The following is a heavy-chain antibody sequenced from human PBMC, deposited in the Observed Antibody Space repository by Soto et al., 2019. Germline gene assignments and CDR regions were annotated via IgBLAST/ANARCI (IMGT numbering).Heavy chain of an antibody. CDR3: AGSGYYHHSGMYV. CDR2: IYHSGST. D-gene: IGHD3-22*01. J-gene: IGHJ6*02. CDR1: GGSISSGGYS. V-gene: IGHV4-30-2*01. Sequence: QLQLQESGSGLVKPSQTLSLTCAVSGGSISSGGYSWSWIRQPPGKGLEWIGYIYHSGSTYYNPSPKSRVTXPXDXPKNQLSLKLSSGPAADTAVYSCAGSGYYHHSGMYVWGQGTTVTVSS.